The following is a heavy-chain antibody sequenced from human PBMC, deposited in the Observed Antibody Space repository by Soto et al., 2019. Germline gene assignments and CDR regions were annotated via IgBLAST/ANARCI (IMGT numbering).Heavy chain of an antibody. V-gene: IGHV3-23*01. Sequence: PGGSLRLSCAASGFTFSSYAMSWVRQAPGKGLEWVSAISGGGIITYYADSVKGRFTISRDNSKNTLYLQMNSLRAEDTAVYHCAKSRVPAAIPLDYWGHGTLVTVSS. J-gene: IGHJ4*01. CDR2: ISGGGIIT. CDR3: AKSRVPAAIPLDY. D-gene: IGHD2-2*01. CDR1: GFTFSSYA.